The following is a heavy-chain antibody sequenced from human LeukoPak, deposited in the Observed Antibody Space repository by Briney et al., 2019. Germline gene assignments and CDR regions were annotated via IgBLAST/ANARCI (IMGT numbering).Heavy chain of an antibody. CDR2: INPNSGGT. D-gene: IGHD2-2*01. CDR3: ARILSVVVGHCYY. J-gene: IGHJ4*02. Sequence: ASVKVSCKASGYTFTGYYMHWVRQDPGQGLEWMGWINPNSGGTNYAQKFQGRVTMTRDTSISTAYMELSRLRSDDTAVYYCARILSVVVGHCYYWGERTLVTVSS. V-gene: IGHV1-2*02. CDR1: GYTFTGYY.